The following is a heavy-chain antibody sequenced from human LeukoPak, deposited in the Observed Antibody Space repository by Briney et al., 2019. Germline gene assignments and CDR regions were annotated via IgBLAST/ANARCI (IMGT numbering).Heavy chain of an antibody. V-gene: IGHV3-7*01. CDR3: ARRDSYSSGYYYFDY. CDR2: IIEGGDVK. D-gene: IGHD3-22*01. CDR1: GFTFSDYY. Sequence: PGGSLRLSCGASGFTFSDYYMSWIRQAPGKGLAWVANIIEGGDVKYYVDSVKGRFTISRDNTKNSLYLQMTSLRADDTAVYYCARRDSYSSGYYYFDYWGQGTLVTVSS. J-gene: IGHJ4*02.